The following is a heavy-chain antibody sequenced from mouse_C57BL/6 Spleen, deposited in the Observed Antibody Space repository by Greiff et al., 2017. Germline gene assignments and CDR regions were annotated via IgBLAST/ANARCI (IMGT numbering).Heavy chain of an antibody. V-gene: IGHV5-9*01. CDR2: ISGGGGNT. J-gene: IGHJ4*01. CDR1: GFTFSSYT. D-gene: IGHD2-1*01. CDR3: ARPYGNYDYYAMDY. Sequence: EVKLVESGGGLVKPGGSLKLSCAASGFTFSSYTMSWVRQTPEKRLEWVATISGGGGNTYYPDSVKGRFTISRDNAKNTLYLQMSSLRSEDTALYYCARPYGNYDYYAMDYWGQGTSVTVSS.